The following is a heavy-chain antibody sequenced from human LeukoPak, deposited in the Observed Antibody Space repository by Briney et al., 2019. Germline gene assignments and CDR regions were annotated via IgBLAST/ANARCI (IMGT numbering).Heavy chain of an antibody. CDR3: ARQDGASAGVIYMDV. J-gene: IGHJ6*03. CDR1: GYSISSGYY. CDR2: IYRSGTT. D-gene: IGHD6-13*01. V-gene: IGHV4-38-2*01. Sequence: PSETLSLTCAVSGYSISSGYYWDWIRQPPGKGLEWIGSIYRSGTTYYNVSLKSRVTISVDTSKNQFSLKLGSVTAADAAVYYCARQDGASAGVIYMDVWGKGTTVTVSS.